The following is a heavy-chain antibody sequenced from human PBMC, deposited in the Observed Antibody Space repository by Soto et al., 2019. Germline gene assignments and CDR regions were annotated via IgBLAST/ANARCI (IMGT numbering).Heavy chain of an antibody. CDR2: IYTSGST. Sequence: SETLSLTCTVSGGSISSYYWSWIRQPAGKGLEWIVRIYTSGSTNYNPSLKSRVTMSVDTAKNQFSLKLSSVTAADTAVYYCAREGRVVQADKAYYYYYGMDGWGQGTTVTVSS. CDR3: AREGRVVQADKAYYYYYGMDG. CDR1: GGSISSYY. D-gene: IGHD2-2*01. V-gene: IGHV4-4*07. J-gene: IGHJ6*02.